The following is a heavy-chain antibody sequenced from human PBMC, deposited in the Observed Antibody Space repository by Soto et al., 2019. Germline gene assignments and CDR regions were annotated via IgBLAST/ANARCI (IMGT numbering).Heavy chain of an antibody. D-gene: IGHD2-15*01. Sequence: GESLKISCAASGFTFSSYAMSWVRQAPGKGLEWVSAISGSGGSTYYADSVKGRFTISRDNSKNTLYLQMNSLRAEDTAVYYCAKGGIIVVVVVFDYWGQGTLVTVSS. CDR3: AKGGIIVVVVVFDY. J-gene: IGHJ4*02. V-gene: IGHV3-23*01. CDR2: ISGSGGST. CDR1: GFTFSSYA.